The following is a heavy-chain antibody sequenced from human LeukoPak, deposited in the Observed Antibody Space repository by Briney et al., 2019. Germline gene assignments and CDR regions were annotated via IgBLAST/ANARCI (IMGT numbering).Heavy chain of an antibody. CDR3: AREYGSGHWFDP. CDR1: GYTFTGYY. V-gene: IGHV1-2*02. D-gene: IGHD3-10*01. Sequence: ASVKVSCKASGYTFTGYYMHWVRQAPGQGLEWMGWINPNSGGTNYAQKFQGSVTMTRDTSISTAYMELSRLRSDDRDVYYCAREYGSGHWFDPWGQGTLVTVSS. CDR2: INPNSGGT. J-gene: IGHJ5*02.